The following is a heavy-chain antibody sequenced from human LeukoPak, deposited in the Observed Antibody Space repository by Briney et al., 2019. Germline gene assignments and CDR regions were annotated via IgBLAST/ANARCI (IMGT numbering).Heavy chain of an antibody. D-gene: IGHD2-2*01. V-gene: IGHV1-46*01. Sequence: VASEKVSCKASGYTFTSYYMHWVRQAPGQGLEWMGIINPSGGSTSYAQKFQGRVTMTRDTSTSTVYMELSSLRSEDTAVYYCASIPAGANWFDPWGQGTLVTVSS. CDR2: INPSGGST. J-gene: IGHJ5*02. CDR3: ASIPAGANWFDP. CDR1: GYTFTSYY.